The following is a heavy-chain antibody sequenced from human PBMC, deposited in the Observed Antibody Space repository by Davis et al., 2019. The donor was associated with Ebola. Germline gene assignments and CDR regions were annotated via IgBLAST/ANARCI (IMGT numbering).Heavy chain of an antibody. Sequence: PGGSLRLSCAASGFTFSSYWMHWVRQTPGKGLMWVSRINTDGSFTDYADSVKGRFTISRDNAKSTLYLQMNSLTAEDTAVYYCVRTTYGAPEYWGQGTLVTVSS. J-gene: IGHJ4*02. CDR2: INTDGSFT. V-gene: IGHV3-74*01. CDR1: GFTFSSYW. D-gene: IGHD4-17*01. CDR3: VRTTYGAPEY.